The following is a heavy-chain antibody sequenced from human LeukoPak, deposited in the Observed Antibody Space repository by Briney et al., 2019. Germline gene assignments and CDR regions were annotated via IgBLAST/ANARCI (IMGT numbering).Heavy chain of an antibody. Sequence: GGSLRLSCAASGFTFSSYEMNWFRQAPGKGLEWVSYISSSGSTIYYADSVKGRFTISRDNAKNSLYLQMNSLRAEDTAVYYCAREEYSSSWLPHYFDYWGQGTLVTVSS. CDR1: GFTFSSYE. J-gene: IGHJ4*02. D-gene: IGHD6-13*01. V-gene: IGHV3-48*03. CDR2: ISSSGSTI. CDR3: AREEYSSSWLPHYFDY.